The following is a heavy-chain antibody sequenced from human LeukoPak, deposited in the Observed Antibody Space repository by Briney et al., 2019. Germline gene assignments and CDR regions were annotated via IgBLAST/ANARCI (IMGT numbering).Heavy chain of an antibody. CDR2: IWDNGNNK. V-gene: IGHV3-33*01. Sequence: PGRSLRLSCAPSGLSVSRYGMHWVRQAPGKGREWVAVIWDNGNNKEYADSVVGRFTISRDNSKNMLYLQMSSLRADDTAVYYCARDRGGDDPIDYWGQGTLVTVSS. CDR1: GLSVSRYG. CDR3: ARDRGGDDPIDY. D-gene: IGHD2-21*02. J-gene: IGHJ4*02.